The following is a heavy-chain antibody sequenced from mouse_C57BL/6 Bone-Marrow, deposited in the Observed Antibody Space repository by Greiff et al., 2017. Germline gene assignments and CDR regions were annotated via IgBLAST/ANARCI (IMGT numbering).Heavy chain of an antibody. V-gene: IGHV5-9-1*02. D-gene: IGHD2-4*01. J-gene: IGHJ3*01. Sequence: DVMLVESGEGLVKPGGSLKLSCAASGFTFSSYAMSWVRQTPEKRLEWVAYISSGGDYIYYADTVKGRFTISRDNARNTLYLQMSSLKSEDTAMYYCTRDSYDSFAYWGQGTLVTVSA. CDR2: ISSGGDYI. CDR3: TRDSYDSFAY. CDR1: GFTFSSYA.